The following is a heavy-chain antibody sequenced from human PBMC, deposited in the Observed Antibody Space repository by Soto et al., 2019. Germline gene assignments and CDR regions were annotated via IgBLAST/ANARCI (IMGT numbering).Heavy chain of an antibody. CDR1: GGSFSGYY. CDR3: ARVFYGSSSPNWFDP. Sequence: QVQLQQWGAGLLKPSETLSLTCAVYGGSFSGYYWSWIRQPPGKGLEWIGEINHSGSTNYNPSLKSRVTISVDTSKNQFSLKLSSVTAADTAVYYCARVFYGSSSPNWFDPWGQGTLVTVSS. CDR2: INHSGST. J-gene: IGHJ5*02. V-gene: IGHV4-34*01. D-gene: IGHD6-6*01.